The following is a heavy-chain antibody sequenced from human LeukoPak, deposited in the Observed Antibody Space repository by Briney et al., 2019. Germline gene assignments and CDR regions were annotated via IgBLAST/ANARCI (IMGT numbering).Heavy chain of an antibody. CDR2: LTDSGDAT. CDR1: GFTFSHYA. J-gene: IGHJ4*02. V-gene: IGHV3-23*01. CDR3: ARDLHEYYFDY. Sequence: SGGSLRLSCAVSGFTFSHYAMSWVRQAPGTGLEWVGSLTDSGDATYYAASVKGRFTLSRENSRNTSYLQMNSLRAEDTAVYYCARDLHEYYFDYWGQGTLVTVSS.